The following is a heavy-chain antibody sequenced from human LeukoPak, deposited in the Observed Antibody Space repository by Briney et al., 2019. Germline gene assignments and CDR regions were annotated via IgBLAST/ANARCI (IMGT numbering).Heavy chain of an antibody. CDR2: ISGSGGST. Sequence: PGGSLRLSCAASGFTFSSYGMSWVRQAPGKGLEWVSAISGSGGSTYYADSVKGRFTISGDNAKNSLYLQMNSLRAEDTAVYYCARGSYYFDYWGQGTLVTVSS. J-gene: IGHJ4*02. V-gene: IGHV3-23*01. CDR1: GFTFSSYG. CDR3: ARGSYYFDY.